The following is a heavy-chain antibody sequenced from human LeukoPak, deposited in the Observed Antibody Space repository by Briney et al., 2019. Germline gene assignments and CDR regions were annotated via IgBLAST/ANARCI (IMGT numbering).Heavy chain of an antibody. CDR2: ISYDGSNK. D-gene: IGHD3-10*01. CDR1: GFTFSSCG. J-gene: IGHJ4*02. V-gene: IGHV3-30*18. CDR3: AKAQYYYGSGSYPYFDY. Sequence: GGSLRLSCAASGFTFSSCGMHWVRQAPGKGLEWVAVISYDGSNKYYADSVKGRFTISRDNSKNTLYLQMNSLRAEDTAVYYCAKAQYYYGSGSYPYFDYWGQGTLVTVSS.